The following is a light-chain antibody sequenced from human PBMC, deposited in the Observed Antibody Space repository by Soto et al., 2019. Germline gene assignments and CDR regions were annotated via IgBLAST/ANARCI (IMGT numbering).Light chain of an antibody. CDR1: RSVGNN. Sequence: EIVLTQSPATLSLSPGERATLSCRASRSVGNNLAWYQKKPGQAPGLLIYAASTRATGIPARFSGSGSVTDYTLTISSLEPEAFAFYYCQQHAGWHLTFGGGIKVEIK. J-gene: IGKJ4*01. CDR3: QQHAGWHLT. CDR2: AAS. V-gene: IGKV3-11*01.